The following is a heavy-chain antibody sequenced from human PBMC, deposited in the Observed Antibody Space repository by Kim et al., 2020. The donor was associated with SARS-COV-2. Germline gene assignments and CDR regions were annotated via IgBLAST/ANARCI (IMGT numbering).Heavy chain of an antibody. J-gene: IGHJ4*02. D-gene: IGHD3-3*01. Sequence: SVKGRFTVSRDNSKNSRYVQMSSLRAEDTAVYFCAKDPFYDFWSGYYFDYWGQGALVTVSS. CDR3: AKDPFYDFWSGYYFDY. V-gene: IGHV3-23*01.